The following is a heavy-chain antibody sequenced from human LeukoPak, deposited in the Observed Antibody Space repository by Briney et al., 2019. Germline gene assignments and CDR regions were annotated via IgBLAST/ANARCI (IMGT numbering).Heavy chain of an antibody. CDR3: ARRVSSNRNWFDP. V-gene: IGHV4-38-2*01. D-gene: IGHD6-13*01. CDR1: GYSISHGYY. J-gene: IGHJ5*02. CDR2: VYHTGNA. Sequence: SETLSLTCAISGYSISHGYYWGWVRQPPGKGLEWIGVVYHTGNAYYNPSLKSRVTTSVDTSNKQFSLRVTSVTAADTAVYYCARRVSSNRNWFDPWGQGTLVIVSS.